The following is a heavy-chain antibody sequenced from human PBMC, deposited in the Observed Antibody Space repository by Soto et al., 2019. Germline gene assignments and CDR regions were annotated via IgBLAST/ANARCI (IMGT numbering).Heavy chain of an antibody. V-gene: IGHV3-23*01. CDR2: ISGSGGST. Sequence: GVSMRLSCAASGFTFSSYAMSWVRQAQGKGLEWVSAISGSGGSTYYADSVKGRFAISRDNSKNTLYLQMNSLRAEDTAVYYCAKDRITMIVVVRSYYFDYWGQGTLVTVSS. J-gene: IGHJ4*02. D-gene: IGHD3-22*01. CDR3: AKDRITMIVVVRSYYFDY. CDR1: GFTFSSYA.